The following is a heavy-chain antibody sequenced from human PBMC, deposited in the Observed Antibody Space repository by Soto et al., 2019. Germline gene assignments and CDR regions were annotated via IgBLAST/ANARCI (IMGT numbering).Heavy chain of an antibody. J-gene: IGHJ3*02. V-gene: IGHV3-23*01. CDR3: AKGILVEVPGTRAFDI. CDR1: GFSFSTYA. Sequence: EVQLLESGGGLVQPGGSLRLSCAASGFSFSTYAMSWVRQAPGKGLEWVSTVCRGDSTFYADSVRGRCTISTDNSNNALFLQMNSLRADDTALYYCAKGILVEVPGTRAFDIWGQGKMVLVSS. CDR2: VCRGDST. D-gene: IGHD2-2*01.